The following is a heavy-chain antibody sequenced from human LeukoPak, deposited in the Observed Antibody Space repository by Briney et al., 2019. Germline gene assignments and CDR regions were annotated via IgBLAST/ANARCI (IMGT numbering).Heavy chain of an antibody. J-gene: IGHJ4*02. Sequence: SQTLSLTCTVSGGSFSSGNFYWSWIRQPAGKGLEWIGRIYTSGSTNYNPSLKSRVTMSVDTSKNQFSLNLSSVTAADTAVYYCARRRLGEFFDYWGQGTLVTV. V-gene: IGHV4-61*02. CDR2: IYTSGST. CDR1: GGSFSSGNFY. D-gene: IGHD3-16*01. CDR3: ARRRLGEFFDY.